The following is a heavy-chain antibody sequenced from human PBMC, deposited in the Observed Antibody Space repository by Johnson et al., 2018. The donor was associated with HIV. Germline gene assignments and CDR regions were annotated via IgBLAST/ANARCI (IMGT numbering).Heavy chain of an antibody. V-gene: IGHV3-66*01. D-gene: IGHD6-13*01. CDR1: GFTVSSNY. J-gene: IGHJ3*02. CDR3: ARSGGYPNAFDM. Sequence: MMLVESGGGLVQPGGSLRVSCAASGFTVSSNYMSWVRQAPGKGLEWVSIIYSGGNTYYADSVKGRFTISRDNSKNSLFLQMNSLRVEDTAVYYCARSGGYPNAFDMWGQGTLVTVPA. CDR2: IYSGGNT.